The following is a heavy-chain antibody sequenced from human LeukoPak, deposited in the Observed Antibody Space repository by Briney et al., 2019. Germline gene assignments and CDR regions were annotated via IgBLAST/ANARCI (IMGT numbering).Heavy chain of an antibody. J-gene: IGHJ4*02. V-gene: IGHV3-23*01. CDR2: ISGSGGST. CDR3: ATDYDSSGYSLFDY. CDR1: GFTFSSYA. Sequence: GGSLRLSCAASGFTFSSYAMSWVRQAPGKGLEWVSAISGSGGSTYYADSVKGRFTISRDNSKNTLYLQMNSLRAEDTAVYYCATDYDSSGYSLFDYWGQGTLVTVSS. D-gene: IGHD3-22*01.